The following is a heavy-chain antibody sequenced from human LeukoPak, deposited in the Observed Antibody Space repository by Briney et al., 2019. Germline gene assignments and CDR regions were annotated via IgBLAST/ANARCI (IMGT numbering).Heavy chain of an antibody. Sequence: PSETLSLTCTVSGYSISSGYYWGWIRQPPEKGLEWIGIIYYSGSTYYNPSLKSRVTISVDTSKNHFSLKLSSVTAADTAVYYCARESLGFCSGGSCLKHYYYMDVWGKGTTVTVSS. J-gene: IGHJ6*03. CDR1: GYSISSGYY. CDR2: IYYSGST. V-gene: IGHV4-38-2*02. CDR3: ARESLGFCSGGSCLKHYYYMDV. D-gene: IGHD2-15*01.